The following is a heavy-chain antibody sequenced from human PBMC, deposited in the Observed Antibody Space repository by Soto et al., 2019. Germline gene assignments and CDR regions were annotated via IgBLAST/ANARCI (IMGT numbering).Heavy chain of an antibody. V-gene: IGHV4-39*01. CDR1: GASMTKNNHY. D-gene: IGHD2-2*02. J-gene: IGHJ6*04. CDR2: TFYSGNT. CDR3: ARHRLYGSASGPFVMAG. Sequence: SETLSLTCTVSGASMTKNNHYWAWIRQPPGKGLEWIATTFYSGNTYYNPSLKSRVTVSVDTSNNQFSLKLSSVTAADSAVYYCARHRLYGSASGPFVMAGWGKGTKATVAA.